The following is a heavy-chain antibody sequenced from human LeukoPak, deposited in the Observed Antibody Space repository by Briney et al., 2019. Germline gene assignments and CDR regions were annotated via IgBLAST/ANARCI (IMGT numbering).Heavy chain of an antibody. CDR1: GFTFSYAW. Sequence: GGCLRLSCETSGFTFSYAWMTCARPDPGSGLEWVDRIKSEVDSGTIDYGTTVEGRFSISRDDSNNRLYLQMNNLETEDTAVYYCTMEALDTIFDYWGQGTLVTVSS. CDR3: TMEALDTIFDY. V-gene: IGHV3-15*01. J-gene: IGHJ4*02. D-gene: IGHD5-18*01. CDR2: IKSEVDSGTI.